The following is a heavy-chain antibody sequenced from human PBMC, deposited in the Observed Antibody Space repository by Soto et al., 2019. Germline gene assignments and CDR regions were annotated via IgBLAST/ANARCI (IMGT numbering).Heavy chain of an antibody. V-gene: IGHV1-69*13. D-gene: IGHD5-18*01. CDR2: FIAMLGTP. CDR1: GGTFGSRG. CDR3: ARGAMANFDY. Sequence: SVKVSCKASGGTFGSRGIAWVRQAPGQGLEWMGGFIAMLGTPTYAKKVQGRATISADESLTSSYLELRSLRSEDTGVYFCARGAMANFDYWGQGTVVTVSS. J-gene: IGHJ4*02.